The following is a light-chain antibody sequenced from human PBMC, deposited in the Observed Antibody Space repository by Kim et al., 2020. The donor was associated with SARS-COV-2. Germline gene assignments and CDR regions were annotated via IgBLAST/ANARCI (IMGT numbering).Light chain of an antibody. J-gene: IGKJ4*01. CDR3: LQHASHPLS. V-gene: IGKV1-17*03. CDR2: GTS. CDR1: QGIHNY. Sequence: DIQMTQSPSAMSASVGDRVTITCRASQGIHNYLAWFQQKPGKVPKRLIYGTSSLQSWVPSRFSSSGFGTEFTLTISSLQPEDFATYYCLQHASHPLSFGGGTKVDIK.